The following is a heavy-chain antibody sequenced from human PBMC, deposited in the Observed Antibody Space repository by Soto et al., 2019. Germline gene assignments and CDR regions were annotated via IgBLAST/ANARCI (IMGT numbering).Heavy chain of an antibody. D-gene: IGHD2-2*01. CDR3: AREVVVVPAAPPLYYYGMDV. Sequence: SETLSLTCTVSGGSVSSGSYYWSWIRQPPGKGVEWIGYMYYRGSTNYNPSPKSRVTISVDTSKNQFSLKLSSVTAADTAVYYCAREVVVVPAAPPLYYYGMDVWGQGTTVTVSS. V-gene: IGHV4-61*01. CDR2: MYYRGST. J-gene: IGHJ6*02. CDR1: GGSVSSGSYY.